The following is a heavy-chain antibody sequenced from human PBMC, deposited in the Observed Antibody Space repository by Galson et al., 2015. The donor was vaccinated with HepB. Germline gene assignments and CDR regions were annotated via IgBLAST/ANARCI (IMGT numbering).Heavy chain of an antibody. V-gene: IGHV3-33*01. Sequence: SLRLSCAASGFTFSSYGMHWVRQAPGKGLEWVAVIWYDGSNKYYADSVKGRFTISRDNSKNTLYLQMNSLRAEDTAVYYCARGDFWSGYRLPFDYWGQGTLVTVSS. CDR3: ARGDFWSGYRLPFDY. CDR2: IWYDGSNK. CDR1: GFTFSSYG. J-gene: IGHJ4*02. D-gene: IGHD3-3*01.